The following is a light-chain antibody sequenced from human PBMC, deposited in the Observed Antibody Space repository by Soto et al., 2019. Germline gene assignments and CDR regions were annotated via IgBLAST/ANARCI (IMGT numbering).Light chain of an antibody. CDR3: QQYGNTWWT. CDR1: QSVNNNY. Sequence: EVVLTQSPGTLSLSPGERATLSCRASQSVNNNYLAWYQHKPGQAPRLLIYVASSRATGIADRFSGSGSGTDFTLTISRLEPEDFAVYYCQQYGNTWWTFGQGTKVEIK. V-gene: IGKV3-20*01. J-gene: IGKJ1*01. CDR2: VAS.